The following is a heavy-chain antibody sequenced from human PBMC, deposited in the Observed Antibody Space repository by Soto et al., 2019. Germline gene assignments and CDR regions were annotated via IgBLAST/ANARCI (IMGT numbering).Heavy chain of an antibody. D-gene: IGHD3-22*01. CDR2: INSDGSST. V-gene: IGHV3-74*01. Sequence: GGSLRLSCAASGFTFSSYWMHWVRQAPGKGLVWVSRINSDGSSTSYADSVKGRFTISRDNAKNTLYLQMNSLRAEDTAVYYCARVLVVPGEDYYYGMDVWGQGTTVTV. CDR1: GFTFSSYW. CDR3: ARVLVVPGEDYYYGMDV. J-gene: IGHJ6*02.